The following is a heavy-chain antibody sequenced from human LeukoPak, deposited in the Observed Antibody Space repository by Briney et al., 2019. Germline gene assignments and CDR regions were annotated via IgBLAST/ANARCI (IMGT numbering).Heavy chain of an antibody. J-gene: IGHJ4*02. CDR2: IYYSGST. V-gene: IGHV4-39*01. CDR3: ARHGGAAGGH. D-gene: IGHD6-13*01. Sequence: SETLSLTCTVSGGSISSSSCYWGWIRQPPGKGLEWIGSIYYSGSTYYNPSLKSRVTISVDTSKNQLSLKLTSVTAADTAVYYCARHGGAAGGHWGQGTLVTVSS. CDR1: GGSISSSSCY.